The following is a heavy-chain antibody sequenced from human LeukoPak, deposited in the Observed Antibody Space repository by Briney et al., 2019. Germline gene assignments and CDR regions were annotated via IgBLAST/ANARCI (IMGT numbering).Heavy chain of an antibody. CDR1: GGSISSYY. D-gene: IGHD5-12*01. V-gene: IGHV4-4*07. CDR3: ARQSQYSGYQAPDY. J-gene: IGHJ4*02. Sequence: SETLSLTCTVSGGSISSYYWSWIRQPAGKGLEWIGRIYTSGSTNYNPSLKSRVTMSVDTSKNQFSLKLSSVTAADTAVYYCARQSQYSGYQAPDYWGQGTLATVSS. CDR2: IYTSGST.